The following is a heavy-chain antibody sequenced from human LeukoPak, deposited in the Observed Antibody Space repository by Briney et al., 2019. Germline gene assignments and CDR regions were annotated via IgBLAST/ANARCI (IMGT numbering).Heavy chain of an antibody. CDR3: ARVTRGYSYGVDY. Sequence: GASVKVSCKASGYTFTSYDINWVRQATGQGLEWMGWMNPNSGNTGYAQKFQGRVTMTTDTSTSTAYMELRSLRSDDTAVYYCARVTRGYSYGVDYWGQGTLVIVSS. V-gene: IGHV1-8*02. CDR1: GYTFTSYD. CDR2: MNPNSGNT. J-gene: IGHJ4*02. D-gene: IGHD5-18*01.